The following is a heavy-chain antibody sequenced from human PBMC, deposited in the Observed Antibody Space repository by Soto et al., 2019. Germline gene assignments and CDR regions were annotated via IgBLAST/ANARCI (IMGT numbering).Heavy chain of an antibody. Sequence: ASETLSLTCSVSGDSINSDNYYWGWIRQPPGKGLEWIGSIYYRGNTYYNPSLKTRVTISLDKSRSQFSLKLNSVTAADSAVYFCARLEGLATISYYFDYWGQGTLVTV. D-gene: IGHD3-9*01. V-gene: IGHV4-39*01. CDR2: IYYRGNT. CDR1: GDSINSDNYY. CDR3: ARLEGLATISYYFDY. J-gene: IGHJ4*02.